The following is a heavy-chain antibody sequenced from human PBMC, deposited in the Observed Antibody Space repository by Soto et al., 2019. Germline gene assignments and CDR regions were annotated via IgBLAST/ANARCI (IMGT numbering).Heavy chain of an antibody. CDR2: ISYDGSNK. CDR3: AKDRLYGLRFLEWLERYGMDV. Sequence: GGSLRLSCAASGFTFSSYGMHWVRQAPGKGLEWVAVISYDGSNKYYADSVKGRFTISRDNSKNTLYLQMNSLRAEDTAVYYCAKDRLYGLRFLEWLERYGMDVWGQGTTVTVSS. D-gene: IGHD3-3*01. CDR1: GFTFSSYG. J-gene: IGHJ6*02. V-gene: IGHV3-30*18.